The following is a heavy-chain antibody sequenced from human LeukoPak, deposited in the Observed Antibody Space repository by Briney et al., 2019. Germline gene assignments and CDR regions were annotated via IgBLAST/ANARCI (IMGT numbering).Heavy chain of an antibody. V-gene: IGHV4-61*01. CDR3: ARVGRIQLWPDFDY. CDR2: IYYSGST. Sequence: SETLSLTCTVSGGSISSSYYYWSWIRQPPGKGLEWIGYIYYSGSTNYNPSLKSRVTISVDTSKNQFSLKLSSVTAADTAVYYCARVGRIQLWPDFDYWGQGTLVTVSS. J-gene: IGHJ4*02. D-gene: IGHD5-18*01. CDR1: GGSISSSYYY.